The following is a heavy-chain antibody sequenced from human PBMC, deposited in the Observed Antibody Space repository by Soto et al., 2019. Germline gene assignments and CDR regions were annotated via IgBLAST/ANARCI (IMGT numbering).Heavy chain of an antibody. CDR2: ISKSDYT. V-gene: IGHV3-21*01. D-gene: IGHD2-2*01. Sequence: GGSLRLSCTVSGFAFNNYGINWVRQAPGKGLEWVSSISKSDYTYYSDSVKGRFAISRDNAKSSVSLQMNTLRVEDTAVYYCAREDSIIIPAVSDFWGQGTLVTVPS. CDR3: AREDSIIIPAVSDF. CDR1: GFAFNNYG. J-gene: IGHJ4*02.